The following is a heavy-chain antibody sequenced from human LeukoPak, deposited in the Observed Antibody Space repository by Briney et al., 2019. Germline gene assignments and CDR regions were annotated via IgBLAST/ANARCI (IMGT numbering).Heavy chain of an antibody. CDR3: ARDGPRIAVVSDAFDI. J-gene: IGHJ3*02. Sequence: ASVKVSCKASGYTFTGYYMHWVRQAPGQGLEWMGWINPNSGGTNYAQKFQGRVTMTRDTSISTAYMELSRLRSDDTAVYYCARDGPRIAVVSDAFDIWGQGTMVTVSS. CDR1: GYTFTGYY. V-gene: IGHV1-2*02. CDR2: INPNSGGT. D-gene: IGHD6-19*01.